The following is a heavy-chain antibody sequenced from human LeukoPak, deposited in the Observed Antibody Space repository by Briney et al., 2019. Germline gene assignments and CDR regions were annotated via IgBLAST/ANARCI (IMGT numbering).Heavy chain of an antibody. Sequence: ASVKVSCKASGYTFTSYDINWVRQATEQGLEWMGWMNPNSGNTGYAQKFQGRVTMTRNTSISTAYMELSSLRSEDTAVYYCARGRITIFGVVIHGMDVWGQGTTVTVSS. J-gene: IGHJ6*02. D-gene: IGHD3-3*01. CDR3: ARGRITIFGVVIHGMDV. CDR2: MNPNSGNT. V-gene: IGHV1-8*01. CDR1: GYTFTSYD.